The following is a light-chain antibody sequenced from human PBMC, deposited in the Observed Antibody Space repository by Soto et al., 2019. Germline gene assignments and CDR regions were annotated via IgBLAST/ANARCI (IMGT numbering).Light chain of an antibody. Sequence: EIVLTQSPGTLSLSPGERATLSCRASQSVSSNYLAWYQQKPGQAPKLLIYGASSGATGIPDRFSGSGSGTDFTLTISRLEPEDFAVYYCQQRSNWPTFGQGTRLEIK. CDR3: QQRSNWPT. CDR2: GAS. CDR1: QSVSSNY. J-gene: IGKJ5*01. V-gene: IGKV3D-20*02.